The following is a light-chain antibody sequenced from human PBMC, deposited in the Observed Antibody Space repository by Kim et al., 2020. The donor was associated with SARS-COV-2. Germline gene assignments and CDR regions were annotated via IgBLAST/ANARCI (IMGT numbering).Light chain of an antibody. CDR3: KRRSGWPLT. Sequence: LSQGERATLYCRASQSVGTFLAWYQQKPGRAPRLLIYDASNRATDIPARFSGTGSGTDFTLTISSLEPEDFAIYYCKRRSGWPLTFGGGTKVDIK. CDR1: QSVGTF. CDR2: DAS. J-gene: IGKJ4*01. V-gene: IGKV3-11*01.